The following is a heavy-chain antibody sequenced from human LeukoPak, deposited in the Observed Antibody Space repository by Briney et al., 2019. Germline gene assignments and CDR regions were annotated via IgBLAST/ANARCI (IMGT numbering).Heavy chain of an antibody. Sequence: GGSLRLSCAASGFTFSSYSMNWVRQAPGKGLEWVSSISGRNSYIYYADSVKGRFTISRDNSKNTLYLQMNSLRAEDTAVYYCAKGSHWGQGTLVTVSS. CDR2: ISGRNSYI. CDR1: GFTFSSYS. J-gene: IGHJ4*02. CDR3: AKGSH. V-gene: IGHV3-21*01.